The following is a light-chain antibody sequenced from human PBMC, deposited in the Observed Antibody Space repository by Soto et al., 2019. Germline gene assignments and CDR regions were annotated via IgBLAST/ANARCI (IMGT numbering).Light chain of an antibody. J-gene: IGKJ2*01. CDR3: QQANTFPFT. CDR2: AAS. Sequence: DIQMTQSPSSVSASIGDRVTITCRASQHISTWLVWYQQKAGKAPQLLIYAASSLQSGVPSRFSGSGSGTDFTLTIISLQPDDSASYYCQQANTFPFTFGQGTRLEI. V-gene: IGKV1-12*01. CDR1: QHISTW.